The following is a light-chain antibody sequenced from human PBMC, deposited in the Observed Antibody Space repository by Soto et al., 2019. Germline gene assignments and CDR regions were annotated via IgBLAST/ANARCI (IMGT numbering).Light chain of an antibody. Sequence: QSVLTQPASVSGSPGQSITISCTGTSTDPATYDLVSWYQQHPGKAPQLIIYEVAKRPSGVSARFSGSQSGDTASLTISGLQAADEAYYYCCSRLFDGGTKLTVL. V-gene: IGLV2-23*02. J-gene: IGLJ2*01. CDR1: STDPATYDL. CDR3: CSRL. CDR2: EVA.